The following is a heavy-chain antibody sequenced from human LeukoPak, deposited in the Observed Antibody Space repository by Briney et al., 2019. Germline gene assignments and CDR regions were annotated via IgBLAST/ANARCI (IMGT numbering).Heavy chain of an antibody. CDR3: ARSRFCTSGGCYYDF. CDR2: IKPDVTTT. D-gene: IGHD2-8*01. CDR1: GFTFSTYW. Sequence: GGSLRLSCAASGFTFSTYWMHWVRQAPGKGLVWVSGIKPDVTTTNYADSVKGRFTISRDNAKNTLFLQMNSLRAEDTAVYYCARSRFCTSGGCYYDFWGQGVMGTVSS. V-gene: IGHV3-74*01. J-gene: IGHJ4*02.